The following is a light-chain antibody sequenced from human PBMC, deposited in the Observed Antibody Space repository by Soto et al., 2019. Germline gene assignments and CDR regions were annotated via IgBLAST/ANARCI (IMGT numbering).Light chain of an antibody. Sequence: SYELTQPPSVSVAPGKTARITCGGNNIGSKSVLWYQQKPGQAPVVVMYYDSDRPSGIPERFSGAKSGNTATLTISRVEAGDEADYYCQVWDKSSDHAVFGGGTQLTVL. CDR3: QVWDKSSDHAV. CDR1: NIGSKS. J-gene: IGLJ7*01. CDR2: YDS. V-gene: IGLV3-21*04.